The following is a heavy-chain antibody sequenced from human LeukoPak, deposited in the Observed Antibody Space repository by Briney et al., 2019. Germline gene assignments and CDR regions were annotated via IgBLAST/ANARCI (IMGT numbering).Heavy chain of an antibody. CDR2: INYSGST. CDR1: AGSISRGGYG. V-gene: IGHV4-31*03. D-gene: IGHD5-24*01. CDR3: ARDRDGYTYGGYYYYGMDV. Sequence: SQTLSLTCTLSAGSISRGGYGWSWVRQHPGKGLEWSAYINYSGSTYYNPSLKSRVTISVDTSKNQFSLKLSSVTAADTAVYYCARDRDGYTYGGYYYYGMDVWGQGTTVTVSS. J-gene: IGHJ6*02.